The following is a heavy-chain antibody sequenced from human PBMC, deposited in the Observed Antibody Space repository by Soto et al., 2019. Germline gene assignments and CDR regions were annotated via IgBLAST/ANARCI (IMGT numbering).Heavy chain of an antibody. CDR2: IYYSGST. CDR1: GGSISSGDYY. V-gene: IGHV4-30-4*02. J-gene: IGHJ4*02. Sequence: KTSDTLSLTCTVSGGSISSGDYYWSWIRQPPGKGLEWIGYIYYSGSTYYNPSLKSRVTISVDTSKNQFSLKLSSVTAADTAVYYCARGKGIDYGDTKFDYWGQGTLVTAPQ. D-gene: IGHD4-17*01. CDR3: ARGKGIDYGDTKFDY.